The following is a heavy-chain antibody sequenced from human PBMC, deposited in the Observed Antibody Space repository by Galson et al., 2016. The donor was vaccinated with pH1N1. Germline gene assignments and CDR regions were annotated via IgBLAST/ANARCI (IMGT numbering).Heavy chain of an antibody. V-gene: IGHV3-11*01. Sequence: SLRLSCAASGFPFSHYYMDWIRQAPGKGLEWISYISGSDTTIYYADSVRGRFTISRDNAQNSLYLHMNSLRAEDTAVCYCARDHFGRAFDVWGQGTMVTVSP. CDR1: GFPFSHYY. CDR2: ISGSDTTI. J-gene: IGHJ3*01. CDR3: ARDHFGRAFDV. D-gene: IGHD3-10*01.